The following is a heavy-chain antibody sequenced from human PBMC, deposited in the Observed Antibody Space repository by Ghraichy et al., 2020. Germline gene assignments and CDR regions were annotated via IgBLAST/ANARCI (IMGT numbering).Heavy chain of an antibody. Sequence: GGSLRLSCAASGFTFSSYWMSWVRQAPGKGLEWVANIKQDGSEKYYVDSVKGRFTISRDNAKNSLYLQMNSLRAEDTAVYYCARVDVATIWGGVDGFTGGTHYYYYGMDVWGQGTTVTVSS. CDR2: IKQDGSEK. CDR1: GFTFSSYW. D-gene: IGHD5-12*01. CDR3: ARVDVATIWGGVDGFTGGTHYYYYGMDV. J-gene: IGHJ6*02. V-gene: IGHV3-7*03.